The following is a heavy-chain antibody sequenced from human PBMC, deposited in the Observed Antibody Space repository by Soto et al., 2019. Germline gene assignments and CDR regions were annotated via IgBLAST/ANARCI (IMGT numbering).Heavy chain of an antibody. D-gene: IGHD6-6*01. CDR2: ISSSSSYI. CDR1: GFTFSSYS. V-gene: IGHV3-21*01. J-gene: IGHJ4*02. CDR3: ARSQTPIIAARPFDY. Sequence: PGGSLRLSCAASGFTFSSYSMNWVRQAPGKGLEWVSSISSSSSYIYYADSVKGRFTISRDNAKNSLYLQMNSLRAEDTAVYYCARSQTPIIAARPFDYWGQGTLVTVSS.